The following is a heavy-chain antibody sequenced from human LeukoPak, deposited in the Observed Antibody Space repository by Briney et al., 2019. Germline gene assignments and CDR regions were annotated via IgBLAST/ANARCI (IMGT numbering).Heavy chain of an antibody. CDR1: GFTFSRYA. D-gene: IGHD6-6*01. CDR2: VSGSGGST. V-gene: IGHV3-23*01. J-gene: IGHJ4*02. CDR3: ARGVYYFDY. Sequence: GVSLRLFCSACGFTFSRYAVRGVRDAPGEGLEWVSAVSGSGGSTYYADSVKGRFTISRDNARNSLYLQMNSLRAEDTAVYYCARGVYYFDYWGQGTLVTVSS.